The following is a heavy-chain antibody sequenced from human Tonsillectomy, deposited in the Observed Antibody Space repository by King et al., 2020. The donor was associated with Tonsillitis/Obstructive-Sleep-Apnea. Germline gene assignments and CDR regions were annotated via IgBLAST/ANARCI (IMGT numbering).Heavy chain of an antibody. CDR2: ITGSGGTT. D-gene: IGHD1-20*01. V-gene: IGHV3-23*04. CDR3: AKSSMDNWSDGLDY. Sequence: VQLVESGGGLVQPGGSLRLSCAASGFTFSRYAMSCVRRAPGKGLECVSTITGSGGTTYYADSVKGRFTISRDNSKNTLYLQMNSLRAEDTAVYYCAKSSMDNWSDGLDYWGQGALVTVSS. CDR1: GFTFSRYA. J-gene: IGHJ4*02.